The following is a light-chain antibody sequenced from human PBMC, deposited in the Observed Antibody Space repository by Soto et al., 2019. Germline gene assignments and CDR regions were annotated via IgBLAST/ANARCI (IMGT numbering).Light chain of an antibody. V-gene: IGKV3-20*01. CDR3: QHYQSGHPIT. CDR1: QSVGTR. Sequence: EILLTQSPDTLSFSPVERSTLSLRAAQSVGTRLAWYQHKTGQAPRLLISGASSRATGIPDRFTGSGSETSFTLTISRLEPEDFALYYCQHYQSGHPITFGQGTRLEIK. CDR2: GAS. J-gene: IGKJ5*01.